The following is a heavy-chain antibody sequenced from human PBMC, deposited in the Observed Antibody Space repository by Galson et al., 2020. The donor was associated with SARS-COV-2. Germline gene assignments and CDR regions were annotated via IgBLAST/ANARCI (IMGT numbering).Heavy chain of an antibody. D-gene: IGHD5-12*01. CDR2: INTSGST. J-gene: IGHJ4*02. CDR1: GGSISRGSYY. Sequence: SETLSLTCSVSGGSISRGSYYWSWIRQPAGKGLEWIGRINTSGSTKYHPSLKSRVTISVDKSKNQFSLQLSSVTAADTAVYYCARDGYNSGGYFDNWGQGTLVTVSS. V-gene: IGHV4-61*02. CDR3: ARDGYNSGGYFDN.